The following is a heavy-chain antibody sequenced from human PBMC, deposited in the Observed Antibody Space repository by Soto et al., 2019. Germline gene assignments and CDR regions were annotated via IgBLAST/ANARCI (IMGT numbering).Heavy chain of an antibody. CDR3: ARDPDSGVSAYYYMDV. V-gene: IGHV3-21*01. Sequence: EVQLVESGGGLVKPGGSLRLSCAASGFTFSSYSMNWVRQAPGKGLEWVSSISSSSSYIYYADSVKGRFTISRDNAKNSLYLQMTSLRAEDTAVYYCARDPDSGVSAYYYMDVWGKGTPVTVSS. D-gene: IGHD1-26*01. J-gene: IGHJ6*03. CDR2: ISSSSSYI. CDR1: GFTFSSYS.